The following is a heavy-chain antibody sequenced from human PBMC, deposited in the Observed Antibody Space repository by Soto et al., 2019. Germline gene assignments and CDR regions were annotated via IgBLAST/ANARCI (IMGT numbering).Heavy chain of an antibody. CDR1: GFTFSGSA. V-gene: IGHV3-73*02. CDR3: TQYHYDSSGYYSVY. Sequence: EVQLVESGGGLVQPGGSLKLSCAASGFTFSGSAMHWVRQASGKGLEWVGRIRSKANSYATAYAASVKGRFTISRDDSKNTAYLQMNSLKTEDTAVYYCTQYHYDSSGYYSVYWGQGTLVTVSS. CDR2: IRSKANSYAT. D-gene: IGHD3-22*01. J-gene: IGHJ4*02.